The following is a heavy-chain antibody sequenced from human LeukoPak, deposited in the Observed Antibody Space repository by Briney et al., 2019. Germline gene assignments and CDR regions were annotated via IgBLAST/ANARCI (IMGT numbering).Heavy chain of an antibody. J-gene: IGHJ4*02. CDR2: ISYSGST. CDR1: GGSISNYY. V-gene: IGHV4-59*12. Sequence: SETLSLTCTVSGGSISNYYWSWIRQPPGKGLEWIGYISYSGSTNYNPSLRSRVAISEDTSRNQFSLRLNSVTAADTAVYYCAREIFGVVIFDYWGQGTLVTVSS. CDR3: AREIFGVVIFDY. D-gene: IGHD3-3*01.